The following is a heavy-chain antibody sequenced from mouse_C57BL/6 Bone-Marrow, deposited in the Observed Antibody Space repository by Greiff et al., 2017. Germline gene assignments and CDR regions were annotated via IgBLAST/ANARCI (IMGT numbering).Heavy chain of an antibody. V-gene: IGHV1-50*01. D-gene: IGHD1-1*01. CDR1: GYTFTSYW. CDR2: IDPSDSYT. J-gene: IGHJ1*03. CDR3: AREGTTVPWYFDV. Sequence: QVQLKQPGAELVKPGASVTLSCKASGYTFTSYWMQWVKQRPGQGLEWIGEIDPSDSYTNYNQKFKGKATLTVDTSSSTAYMQLSSLTSEDSAVYYCAREGTTVPWYFDVWGTGTTVTVSS.